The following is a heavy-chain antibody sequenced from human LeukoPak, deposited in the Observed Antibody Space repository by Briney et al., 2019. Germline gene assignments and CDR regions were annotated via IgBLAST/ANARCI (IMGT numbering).Heavy chain of an antibody. V-gene: IGHV4-59*07. J-gene: IGHJ6*02. CDR3: ARAPGMDV. CDR2: IYYSGST. Sequence: SDTLSLTCTVSGGSISRYYWRWIRQPPGKGLEWIGYIYYSGSTNYNPSLKSRVTISVDTSKNQFSLKLSSVTAADTAVYYCARAPGMDVWGQGTTVTVSS. CDR1: GGSISRYY.